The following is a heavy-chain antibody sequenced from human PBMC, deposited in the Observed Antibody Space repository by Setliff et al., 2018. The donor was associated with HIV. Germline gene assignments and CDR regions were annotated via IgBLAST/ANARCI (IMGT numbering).Heavy chain of an antibody. D-gene: IGHD2-2*01. CDR3: ARGPPIVVVPAALLTFDY. Sequence: ASVKVSCKTSGYSFSYYGISWLRQAPGQGLEWMAWITAYNGNTNYAQKLQGRVTMTTDTSTSTAYMELRSLRSDDTAVSYCARGPPIVVVPAALLTFDYWGQGTLVTVSS. J-gene: IGHJ4*02. V-gene: IGHV1-18*01. CDR2: ITAYNGNT. CDR1: GYSFSYYG.